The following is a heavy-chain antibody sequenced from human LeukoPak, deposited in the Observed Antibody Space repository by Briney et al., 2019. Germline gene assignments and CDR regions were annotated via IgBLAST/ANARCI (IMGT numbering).Heavy chain of an antibody. J-gene: IGHJ4*02. CDR2: ISSSSSYI. Sequence: GGSLRLSCVASGFTFSSYSMNWVRQAPGKGLEWVSSISSSSSYIYYADSVKGRFTISRDNAKNSLYLQMNSLRAEDTAVYYCTTRSPARYCSDGACYSSADYWGQGTLVTVSS. V-gene: IGHV3-21*01. CDR1: GFTFSSYS. CDR3: TTRSPARYCSDGACYSSADY. D-gene: IGHD2-15*01.